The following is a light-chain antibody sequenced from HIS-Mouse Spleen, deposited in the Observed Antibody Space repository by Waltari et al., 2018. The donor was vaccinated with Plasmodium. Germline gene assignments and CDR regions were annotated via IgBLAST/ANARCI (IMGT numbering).Light chain of an antibody. Sequence: SYELTQPLSVSVALGKTARITWGGNNIGSKNVHWYQQKPGQAPVLVIYRDSNRPSGIPERFSGSNSGNTATLTISRAQAGDEADYYCQVWDSSTVFGGGTKLTVL. CDR2: RDS. J-gene: IGLJ3*02. CDR3: QVWDSSTV. V-gene: IGLV3-9*01. CDR1: NIGSKN.